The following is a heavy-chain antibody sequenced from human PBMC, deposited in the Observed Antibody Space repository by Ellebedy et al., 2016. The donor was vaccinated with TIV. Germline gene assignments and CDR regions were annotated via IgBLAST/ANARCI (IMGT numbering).Heavy chain of an antibody. V-gene: IGHV4-59*01. J-gene: IGHJ4*02. Sequence: MPSETLSLTCTVSGDSISSYYWSWIRQPPGKGLEWIGYIYYSGSTNYNPSLKSRVTISIDTSKNQFSLKLSSVTAADTAVYYCARRYCSTTSCYIDYFDFWGQGILVTVSS. CDR3: ARRYCSTTSCYIDYFDF. CDR2: IYYSGST. D-gene: IGHD2-2*02. CDR1: GDSISSYY.